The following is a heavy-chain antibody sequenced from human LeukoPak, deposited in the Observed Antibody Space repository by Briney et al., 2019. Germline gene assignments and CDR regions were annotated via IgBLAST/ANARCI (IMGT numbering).Heavy chain of an antibody. CDR3: ARGRDGFDAFDV. CDR2: IYSTENT. V-gene: IGHV4-4*08. CDR1: GGSISSYY. Sequence: SETLSLTCTVSGGSISSYYWSWIRQPPGKGLEWIGRIYSTENTNYNPSLKSRVTISVDTSRNQFSLKLSSVTATDTAVYYCARGRDGFDAFDVWGQGTMVTVSS. D-gene: IGHD5-24*01. J-gene: IGHJ3*01.